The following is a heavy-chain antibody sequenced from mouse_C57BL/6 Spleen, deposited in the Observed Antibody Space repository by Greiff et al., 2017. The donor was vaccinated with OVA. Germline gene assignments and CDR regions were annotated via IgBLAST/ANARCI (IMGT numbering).Heavy chain of an antibody. Sequence: VQLQQSGPELVKPGASVKISCKASGYAFSSSWMNWVKQRPGKGLEWIGRIYPGDGDTNYNGKFKGKATLTADKSSSTAYMQLSSLTSEDSAVYFCARNYYGSSYFDYWGQGITLTVSS. CDR2: IYPGDGDT. D-gene: IGHD1-1*01. J-gene: IGHJ2*01. CDR1: GYAFSSSW. CDR3: ARNYYGSSYFDY. V-gene: IGHV1-82*01.